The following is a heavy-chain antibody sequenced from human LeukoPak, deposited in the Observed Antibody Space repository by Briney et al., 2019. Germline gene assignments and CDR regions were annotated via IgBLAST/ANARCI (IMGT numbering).Heavy chain of an antibody. V-gene: IGHV3-23*01. J-gene: IGHJ4*02. CDR3: AREQSGTRGWYTVDY. CDR1: GFSFSAYG. CDR2: IRGNSERT. Sequence: GGSLRLSCVASGFSFSAYGITWVRQAPGKGMEWVSAIRGNSERTYYADSVRGRFTISRDNSKDTSYLQISSLRVEDTAVYYCAREQSGTRGWYTVDYWGQGTLVAVSS. D-gene: IGHD6-19*01.